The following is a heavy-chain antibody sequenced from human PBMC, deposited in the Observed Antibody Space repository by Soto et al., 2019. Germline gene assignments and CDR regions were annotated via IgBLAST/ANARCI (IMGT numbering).Heavy chain of an antibody. CDR3: ARGGSIVVVPAADYGMGV. J-gene: IGHJ6*02. V-gene: IGHV1-2*02. D-gene: IGHD2-2*01. CDR2: INPNSGGT. CDR1: GYTFTGYY. Sequence: ASVKVSCKASGYTFTGYYMHWVRQAPGQGLEWMGWINPNSGGTNYAQKFQGRVTMTRDTSISTAYMELSRLRSDDTAVYYCARGGSIVVVPAADYGMGVWGQGTTVTVSS.